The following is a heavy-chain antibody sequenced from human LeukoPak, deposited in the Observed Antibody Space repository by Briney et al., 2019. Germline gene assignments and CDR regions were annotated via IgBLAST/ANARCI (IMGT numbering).Heavy chain of an antibody. CDR3: ARETEVPGGRSWDF. D-gene: IGHD6-19*01. J-gene: IGHJ4*02. CDR2: IHISGST. Sequence: PSETLSLTCTVSVGSISSYYWTWIRQPARKGLEWIGRIHISGSTNHNPSLKSRVTMAVDTSNNQFSLKLSSVTDADTAVYYCARETEVPGGRSWDFWGQGTLVTVSS. V-gene: IGHV4-4*07. CDR1: VGSISSYY.